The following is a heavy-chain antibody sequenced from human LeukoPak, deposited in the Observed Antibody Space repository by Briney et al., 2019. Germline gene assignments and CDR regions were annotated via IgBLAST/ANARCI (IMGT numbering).Heavy chain of an antibody. Sequence: PSETLSLTCSVSGGSISSYYWSWVRQPPGKGLEWIGYIYYSGSTKYNPSLKSRVTISVDTSKNQFSLKLSSVTAADTAVYYCARQYYYDSHTFDYWGQGTLVTVSS. D-gene: IGHD3-22*01. V-gene: IGHV4-59*08. J-gene: IGHJ4*02. CDR3: ARQYYYDSHTFDY. CDR2: IYYSGST. CDR1: GGSISSYY.